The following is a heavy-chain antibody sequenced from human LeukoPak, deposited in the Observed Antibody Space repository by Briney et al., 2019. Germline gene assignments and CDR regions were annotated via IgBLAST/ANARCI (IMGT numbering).Heavy chain of an antibody. CDR2: VYNTGST. CDR1: GGSITTHY. CDR3: ARDLLGDYGTFDI. Sequence: PSETLSLTCTVSGGSITTHYWSWIRQPAGRELEWIGRVYNTGSTKYNPSLESRVTMSVDTSGNRFSLRLRSVTAADTAVYYCARDLLGDYGTFDIWGQGAMVTVSS. D-gene: IGHD4-17*01. V-gene: IGHV4-4*07. J-gene: IGHJ3*02.